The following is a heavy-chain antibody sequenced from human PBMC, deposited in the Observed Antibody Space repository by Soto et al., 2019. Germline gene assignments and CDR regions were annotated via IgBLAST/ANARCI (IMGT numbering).Heavy chain of an antibody. Sequence: GEALKISSKGSGYRFTSYWIGWVSQLPGKGRDWMGILYPGDSDTRYSPSFHGQVTISADKSIGTAYLQWSSLKASDTSMYSCERPLAYGDALDSLGQGTMVPV. CDR3: ERPLAYGDALDS. CDR2: LYPGDSDT. V-gene: IGHV5-51*01. D-gene: IGHD4-17*01. CDR1: GYRFTSYW. J-gene: IGHJ3*02.